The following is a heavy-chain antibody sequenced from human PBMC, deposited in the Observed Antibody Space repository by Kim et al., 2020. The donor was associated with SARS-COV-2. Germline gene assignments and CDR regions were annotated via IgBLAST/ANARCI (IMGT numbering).Heavy chain of an antibody. CDR1: GFTFSNAW. D-gene: IGHD2-2*01. V-gene: IGHV3-15*01. CDR3: TTDRVVVVPAASIDWFDP. J-gene: IGHJ5*02. Sequence: GGSLRLSCAASGFTFSNAWMSWVRQAPGKGLEWVGRIKSKTDGGTTDYAAPVKGRFTISRDDSKNTLYLQMNSLKTEDTAVYYCTTDRVVVVPAASIDWFDPWGQGTLVTVSS. CDR2: IKSKTDGGTT.